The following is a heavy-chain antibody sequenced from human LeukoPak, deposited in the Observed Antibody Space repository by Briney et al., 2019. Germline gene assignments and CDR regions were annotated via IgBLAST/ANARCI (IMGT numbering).Heavy chain of an antibody. V-gene: IGHV3-23*01. J-gene: IGHJ2*01. D-gene: IGHD3-22*01. CDR1: GFTFSSYL. Sequence: GGSLRLSCAASGFTFSSYLMSWVRQAPGKGLEWVSAIGGDSVNTYYADSVKGRFTVSRDNSKNTLYLQMNSLGADDTAVYYCAKPFTTSEPGPQGDWYFDLWGRGTLVTVSS. CDR2: IGGDSVNT. CDR3: AKPFTTSEPGPQGDWYFDL.